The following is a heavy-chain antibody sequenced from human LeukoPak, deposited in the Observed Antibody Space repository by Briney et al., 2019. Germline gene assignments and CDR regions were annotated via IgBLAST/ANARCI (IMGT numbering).Heavy chain of an antibody. CDR2: ISYDGSNK. Sequence: GRSLRLSCAASGFTFSSYGMHWVRQAPGKGLEWVAVISYDGSNKYYADSVKGRFTISRDNSKNTLYLQMNSLRSDDTAVYYCARDLGKGYCSSTSCHGYLDPWGQGTLVTVSS. V-gene: IGHV3-30*03. J-gene: IGHJ5*02. CDR1: GFTFSSYG. D-gene: IGHD2-2*01. CDR3: ARDLGKGYCSSTSCHGYLDP.